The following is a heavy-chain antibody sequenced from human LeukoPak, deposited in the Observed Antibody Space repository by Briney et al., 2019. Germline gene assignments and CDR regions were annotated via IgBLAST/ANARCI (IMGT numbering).Heavy chain of an antibody. J-gene: IGHJ4*02. Sequence: GGSLRLSSVASGFTFCNFDMSWVPPTPRQGREWVCTIHSIADKTYYTESVKGSFTISRDNYKNTLYLQMDSLRAEHTVVYYCAKAPVVVVSTFEYWGRGTVVTVSS. V-gene: IGHV3-23*05. CDR2: IHSIADKT. CDR3: AKAPVVVVSTFEY. CDR1: GFTFCNFD. D-gene: IGHD2-21*01.